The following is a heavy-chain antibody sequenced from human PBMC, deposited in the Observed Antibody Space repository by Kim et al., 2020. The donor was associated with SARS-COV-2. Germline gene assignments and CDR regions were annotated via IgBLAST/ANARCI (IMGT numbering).Heavy chain of an antibody. V-gene: IGHV1-8*01. D-gene: IGHD3-10*01. CDR3: TRDFYGSGSSRGY. J-gene: IGHJ4*02. CDR2: MSPNSGNT. CDR1: GYTFIDYD. Sequence: ASVKVSCKASGYTFIDYDINWVRQATGQGLEWMGWMSPNSGNTGYAQKFQGRVSMTRDTSISTAYMELSSLTSEDTAVYFCTRDFYGSGSSRGYWGQGTLVTVSS.